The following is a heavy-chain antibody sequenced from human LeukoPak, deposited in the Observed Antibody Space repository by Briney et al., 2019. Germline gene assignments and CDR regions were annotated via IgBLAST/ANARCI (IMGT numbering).Heavy chain of an antibody. CDR1: GFTVSSNY. CDR2: IYSGGST. CDR3: ARALTSDY. J-gene: IGHJ4*02. V-gene: IGHV3-53*01. Sequence: GGSLRLSCAASGFTVSSNYMSWVRQAPGEGLEWVSVIYSGGSTYYADSVKGRFTISRDKSKNMVYLQMNSLRADDTAVYYCARALTSDYWGQGTLVTVSS.